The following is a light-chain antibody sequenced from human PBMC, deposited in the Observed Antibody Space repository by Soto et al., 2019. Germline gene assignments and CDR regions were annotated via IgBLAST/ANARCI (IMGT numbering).Light chain of an antibody. CDR1: QSLGGN. V-gene: IGKV3-11*01. CDR3: QQRSNWPRT. CDR2: DAS. Sequence: EIVMTQSPATLAVSPGDTATLSCRASQSLGGNLAWYQQKPGQAPRLLIYDASNRATGIPARFSGSGSGTDFTLTISSLEPEDFAVYYCQQRSNWPRTFGQGTKVDIK. J-gene: IGKJ1*01.